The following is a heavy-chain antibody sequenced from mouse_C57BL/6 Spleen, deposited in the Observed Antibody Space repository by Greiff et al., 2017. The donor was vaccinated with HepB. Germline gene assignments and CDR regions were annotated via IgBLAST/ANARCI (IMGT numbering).Heavy chain of an antibody. D-gene: IGHD1-1*01. CDR2: IDPENGDT. CDR1: GFNIKDDY. Sequence: VQLKQSGAELVRPGASVKLSCTASGFNIKDDYMHWVKQRPEQGLEWIGWIDPENGDTEYASKFQGKATITADTSSNTAYLQLSSLTSEDTAVYYCTRYGSSYEWYFDVWGTGTTVTVSS. J-gene: IGHJ1*03. V-gene: IGHV14-4*01. CDR3: TRYGSSYEWYFDV.